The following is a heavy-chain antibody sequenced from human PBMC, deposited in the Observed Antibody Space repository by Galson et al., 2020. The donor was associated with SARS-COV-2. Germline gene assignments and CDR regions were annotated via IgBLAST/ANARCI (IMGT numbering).Heavy chain of an antibody. CDR1: GYTLTELS. Sequence: ASVKVSCKVSGYTLTELSMHWVRQAPGKGLEWMGGFDPEDGETIYAQKFQGRVTMTEDTSTDTAYMELSSLRSEDTAVYYWATGSVRGTPNWFDPWGQGTLVTVSS. CDR2: FDPEDGET. J-gene: IGHJ5*02. V-gene: IGHV1-24*01. CDR3: ATGSVRGTPNWFDP. D-gene: IGHD3-10*02.